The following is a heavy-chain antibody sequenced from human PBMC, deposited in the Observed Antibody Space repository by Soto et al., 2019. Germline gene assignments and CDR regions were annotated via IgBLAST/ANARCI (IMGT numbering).Heavy chain of an antibody. D-gene: IGHD3-22*01. CDR1: GFSLSTSGMR. CDR2: IDWDDDK. J-gene: IGHJ4*02. Sequence: GSGHTLVNPTQTLTLTCTFSGFSLSTSGMRVSWIRQPPGKALEWLARIDWDDDKFYSTSLKTRLTISKDTSKNQVVLTMTNMDPVDTATYYCARSYYDSSGYPYYFDYWGQGTQVTVSS. V-gene: IGHV2-70*04. CDR3: ARSYYDSSGYPYYFDY.